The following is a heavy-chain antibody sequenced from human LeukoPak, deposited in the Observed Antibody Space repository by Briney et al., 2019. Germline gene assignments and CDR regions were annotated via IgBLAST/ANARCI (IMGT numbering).Heavy chain of an antibody. D-gene: IGHD6-13*01. V-gene: IGHV4-61*02. CDR2: IYTSGST. CDR3: ARCIAGAAHALDY. CDR1: GGSISSGSYY. J-gene: IGHJ4*02. Sequence: SETLSLTCTVSGGSISSGSYYWSWIRQSAGKGLEWIGRIYTSGSTNYNPSLKSRVTISVDTSKNQFSLKLSSVTAADTAVYYCARCIAGAAHALDYWGQGTLVTVSS.